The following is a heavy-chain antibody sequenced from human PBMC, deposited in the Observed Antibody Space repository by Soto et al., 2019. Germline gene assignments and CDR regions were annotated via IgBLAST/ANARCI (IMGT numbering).Heavy chain of an antibody. V-gene: IGHV3-30-3*01. CDR2: ISYDGSNK. J-gene: IGHJ4*02. D-gene: IGHD5-12*01. CDR1: GFTFSSYA. CDR3: ARSRGYSGYDPFGY. Sequence: GGSLRLSCAASGFTFSSYAMHWVRQAPGKGLEWVAVISYDGSNKYYADSVKGRFTISRDNSKNTLYLQMNSLRAEDTAVYYCARSRGYSGYDPFGYWGQGTLVTVSS.